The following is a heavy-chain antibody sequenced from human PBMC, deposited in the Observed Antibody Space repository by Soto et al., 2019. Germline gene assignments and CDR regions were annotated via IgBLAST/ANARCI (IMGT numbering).Heavy chain of an antibody. V-gene: IGHV3-30-3*01. D-gene: IGHD3-10*01. CDR3: AAVRGAINWFDP. Sequence: GGSLRLSCAASGFTFSSYAMHWVRQAPGKGLEWVAVISYDGSNKYYADSVKGRFTISRDNSKNTLYLQMNSLRAEDTAVYYCAAVRGAINWFDPWGQGTLVTVSS. J-gene: IGHJ5*02. CDR2: ISYDGSNK. CDR1: GFTFSSYA.